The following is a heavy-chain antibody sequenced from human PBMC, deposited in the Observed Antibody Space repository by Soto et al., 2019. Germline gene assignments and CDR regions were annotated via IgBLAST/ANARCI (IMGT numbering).Heavy chain of an antibody. D-gene: IGHD3-10*01. CDR1: GFTFSSRA. CDR2: ISGSGGST. CDR3: AKTLYGSSDY. J-gene: IGHJ4*02. Sequence: EVHLLESGGDLVQPGESLRLSCAASGFTFSSRAMNWLRQAPRKGLEWVSSISGSGGSTYYADSVKGRFTISRDNSKNTLYLQLNSLRVEDTAIYYCAKTLYGSSDYWGQGTLVTVSS. V-gene: IGHV3-23*01.